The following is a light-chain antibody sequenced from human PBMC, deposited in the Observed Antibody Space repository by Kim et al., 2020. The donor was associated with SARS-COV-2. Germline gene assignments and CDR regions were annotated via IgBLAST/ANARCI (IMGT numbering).Light chain of an antibody. J-gene: IGKJ4*01. CDR1: QSVSSY. V-gene: IGKV3-11*01. CDR3: QQRSTWPLT. Sequence: SLSPGERATLSCSASQSVSSYLGWYQQKPGQAPRLLISDASNRATGTPPRFSGSGSGTDFTLTNSSLAPEDFEVYYCQQRSTWPLTFGGGTKLEI. CDR2: DAS.